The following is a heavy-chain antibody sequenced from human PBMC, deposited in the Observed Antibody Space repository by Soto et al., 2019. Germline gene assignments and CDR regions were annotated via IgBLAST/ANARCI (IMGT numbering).Heavy chain of an antibody. J-gene: IGHJ4*02. CDR1: GFTISNYL. V-gene: IGHV3-66*01. Sequence: GGSLRLSCAASGFTISNYLMSWVRQAPGKGLEWVSVIYSGGNTYYADSVKGRFSISRDNSKTKLNLQMNSLRVGDTAVYYCARDPGSSSGHYWGQGTLVTVSS. D-gene: IGHD6-6*01. CDR2: IYSGGNT. CDR3: ARDPGSSSGHY.